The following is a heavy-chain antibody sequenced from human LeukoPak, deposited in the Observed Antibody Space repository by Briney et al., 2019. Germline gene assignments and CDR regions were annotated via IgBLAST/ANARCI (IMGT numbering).Heavy chain of an antibody. CDR2: INHSGST. D-gene: IGHD3-3*01. V-gene: IGHV4-34*01. CDR3: ARGKIGRFLEWLLFWFDP. J-gene: IGHJ5*02. CDR1: GGSFSGYY. Sequence: NPSETLSLTCAVYGGSFSGYYWSWIRQPPGKGLEWIGEINHSGSTNYNPSLKSRVTISVDTSENQFSLKLSSVTAADTAVYYCARGKIGRFLEWLLFWFDPWGQGTLVTVSS.